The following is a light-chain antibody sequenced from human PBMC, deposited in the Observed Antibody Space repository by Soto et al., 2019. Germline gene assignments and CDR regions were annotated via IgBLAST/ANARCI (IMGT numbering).Light chain of an antibody. Sequence: QSALTQPASVSGSPGQSITISCTGTSSDVGAYTDVSWYQQHPGKAPNLMIFEVSDRPSGVSNRFSGSKSGNTASLTISGLHAEDEADYYCRSYTTSNALVFGGGTKLTVL. J-gene: IGLJ2*01. V-gene: IGLV2-14*01. CDR2: EVS. CDR1: SSDVGAYTD. CDR3: RSYTTSNALV.